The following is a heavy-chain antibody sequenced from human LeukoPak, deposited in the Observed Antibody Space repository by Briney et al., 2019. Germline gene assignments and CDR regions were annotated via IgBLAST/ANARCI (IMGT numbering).Heavy chain of an antibody. CDR1: GFSFSIYA. Sequence: AGSLRLSCAASGFSFSIYAMSWVRQAPGKGLEWVSAISPGGDTIYYLDSVKGRFTISRDNSKNTLYLQMNSLRAEDTAVYYCARRTTVVGPAPFDHWGQGTLVTVSS. CDR3: ARRTTVVGPAPFDH. V-gene: IGHV3-23*01. D-gene: IGHD4-23*01. CDR2: ISPGGDTI. J-gene: IGHJ4*02.